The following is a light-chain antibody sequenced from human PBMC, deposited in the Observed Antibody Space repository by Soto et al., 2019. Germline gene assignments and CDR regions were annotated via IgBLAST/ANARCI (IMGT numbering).Light chain of an antibody. CDR3: SSYTSSSTPWV. CDR1: GSDVGGYNY. V-gene: IGLV2-14*01. CDR2: EVS. Sequence: QSVLTQPASVSGSPGQSITISCTGTGSDVGGYNYVSWYQHHPGKAPKLMIYEVSNRPSGVSNRFSGSKSGNTASLTISGLQAEYEADYYCSSYTSSSTPWVFGGGTKLTVL. J-gene: IGLJ3*02.